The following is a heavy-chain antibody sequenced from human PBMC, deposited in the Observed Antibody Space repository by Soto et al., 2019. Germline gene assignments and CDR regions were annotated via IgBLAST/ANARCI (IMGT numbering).Heavy chain of an antibody. CDR3: ARDLDTTSSPFYFDY. V-gene: IGHV3-74*01. CDR1: VFTFSSYW. CDR2: IKYDGSIT. J-gene: IGHJ4*02. D-gene: IGHD6-6*01. Sequence: PGGSLRLSCAASVFTFSSYWMHWVRQAPGKGLVWVSRIKYDGSITNYADSVKGRFTISRDNAKNTLFLQLNSLRAEDTALYYCARDLDTTSSPFYFDYWGQGIMVTVSS.